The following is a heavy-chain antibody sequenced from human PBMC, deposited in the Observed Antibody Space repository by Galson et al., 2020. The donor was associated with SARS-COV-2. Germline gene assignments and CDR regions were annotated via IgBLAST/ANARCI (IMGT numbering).Heavy chain of an antibody. Sequence: SAKLSCKASVVTFSSYTISWVRQAPGQGLEWMGGIIPIFGTANYAQKFQGRVTITADASTSTAYMELSSLRSEDTAVYYFAREGGYGSGSSTYSFAYWGKGTLAPVSP. CDR1: VVTFSSYT. CDR2: IIPIFGTA. CDR3: AREGGYGSGSSTYSFAY. V-gene: IGHV1-69*13. D-gene: IGHD3-10*01. J-gene: IGHJ4*02.